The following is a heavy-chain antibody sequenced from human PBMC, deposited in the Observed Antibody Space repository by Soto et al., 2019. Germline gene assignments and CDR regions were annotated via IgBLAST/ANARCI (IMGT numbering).Heavy chain of an antibody. V-gene: IGHV3-53*01. CDR3: ARVVLGYCSGGSCSSDY. D-gene: IGHD2-15*01. CDR1: GFTVSSNY. CDR2: IYSGGST. J-gene: IGHJ4*02. Sequence: PGGSLRLSCAASGFTVSSNYMSWVRQAPGKGLEWVSVIYSGGSTYYADSVKGRFTISRDNSKNTLYLQMNSLRAEDTAVYYCARVVLGYCSGGSCSSDYWGQGTLVTVSS.